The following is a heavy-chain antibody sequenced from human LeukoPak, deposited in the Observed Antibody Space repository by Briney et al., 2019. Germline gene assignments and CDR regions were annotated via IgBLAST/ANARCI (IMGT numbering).Heavy chain of an antibody. CDR2: ITWNSDTI. Sequence: GGSLGLSCAASGFTFDDYVMHWVRQAPGKGLEWVSGITWNSDTIAYADSVKGRFTISRDNAKNSLYLQMSSLRAEDTAVYYCAREGYSSGWNYFDYWGQGTLVTVSS. CDR1: GFTFDDYV. CDR3: AREGYSSGWNYFDY. J-gene: IGHJ4*02. V-gene: IGHV3-9*01. D-gene: IGHD6-19*01.